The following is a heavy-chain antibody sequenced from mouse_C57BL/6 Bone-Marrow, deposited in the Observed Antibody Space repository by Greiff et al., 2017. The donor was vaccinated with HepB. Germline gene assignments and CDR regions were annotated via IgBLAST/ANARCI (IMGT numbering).Heavy chain of an antibody. CDR2: IHPNSGST. V-gene: IGHV1-64*01. D-gene: IGHD1-1*01. J-gene: IGHJ3*01. CDR3: ARRGGIRRFAY. Sequence: QVQLQQPGAELVKPGASVKLSCKASGYTFTSYWMHWVKQRPGQGLEWIGMIHPNSGSTNYNEKFKSKATLTVDKSSSTAYMQLSSLTSEASAVYYCARRGGIRRFAYWGQGTLVTVSA. CDR1: GYTFTSYW.